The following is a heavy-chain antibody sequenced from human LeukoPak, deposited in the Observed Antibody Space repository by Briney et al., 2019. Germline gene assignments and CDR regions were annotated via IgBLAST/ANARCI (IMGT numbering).Heavy chain of an antibody. CDR1: GFTFSSYW. V-gene: IGHV3-74*01. D-gene: IGHD1-26*01. Sequence: PGGSLRLSCAASGFTFSSYWMHWVRQAPGKGLLWVSRINSDGSSTGYADSVKGRFTISRDNAKNTRYLQMNSLRVEDTGVYYCASPSGSCGGRIDYWGQGTLVTVSS. CDR3: ASPSGSCGGRIDY. CDR2: INSDGSST. J-gene: IGHJ4*02.